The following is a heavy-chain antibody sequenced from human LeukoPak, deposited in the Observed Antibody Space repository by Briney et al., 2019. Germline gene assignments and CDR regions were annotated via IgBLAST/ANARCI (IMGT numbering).Heavy chain of an antibody. CDR1: GFTFSRYW. Sequence: PGGSLRLSCAASGFTFSRYWMSWVRQAPGRGLEWVANIKQDGSEKYYVDSVMGRFTISRDNAKNSVYLQMNSLRAEDTAVYYCARGTSGWTHYYFDSWGQGTLVTVSS. D-gene: IGHD6-19*01. CDR3: ARGTSGWTHYYFDS. V-gene: IGHV3-7*01. J-gene: IGHJ4*02. CDR2: IKQDGSEK.